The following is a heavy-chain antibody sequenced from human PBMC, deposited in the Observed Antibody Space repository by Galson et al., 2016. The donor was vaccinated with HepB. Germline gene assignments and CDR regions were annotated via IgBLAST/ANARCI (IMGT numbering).Heavy chain of an antibody. J-gene: IGHJ4*02. CDR2: IKQDGGHK. Sequence: SLRLSCAASGFTFSRYWMTWFRQAPGKGLEWVANIKQDGGHKNYVDSVKGRFAVSRDNAKNSLFLQLNSLRVEDTAVYYCARDGVTAADDYWGQGTLVSVSS. D-gene: IGHD2-2*01. CDR3: ARDGVTAADDY. CDR1: GFTFSRYW. V-gene: IGHV3-7*01.